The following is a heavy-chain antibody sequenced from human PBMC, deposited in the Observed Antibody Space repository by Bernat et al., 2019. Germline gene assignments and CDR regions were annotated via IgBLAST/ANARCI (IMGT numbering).Heavy chain of an antibody. D-gene: IGHD3-10*01. Sequence: QVQLVESGGGVVQPGRSLRLSCAASGFTFSSYGMHWVRQAPGKGLEWVAVIWYDGSNKYYADSVKGRFTISRDNSKNTLYLQMNSLRAEDTAVYYCARDLGSAPLYGMDVWGQGTTVIVSS. CDR1: GFTFSSYG. V-gene: IGHV3-33*01. J-gene: IGHJ6*02. CDR3: ARDLGSAPLYGMDV. CDR2: IWYDGSNK.